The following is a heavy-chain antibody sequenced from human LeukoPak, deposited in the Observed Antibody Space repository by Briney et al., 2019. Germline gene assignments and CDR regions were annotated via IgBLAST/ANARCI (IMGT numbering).Heavy chain of an antibody. V-gene: IGHV3-23*01. CDR3: ARHSTGQLRDAFDI. J-gene: IGHJ3*02. CDR2: ISGSGGST. CDR1: GFTFSSYA. D-gene: IGHD2/OR15-2a*01. Sequence: VGSLALSCPDSGFTFSSYAMSWVRQAPGKGLEWVSAISGSGGSTYYADSVKGRFTISRDNSKNTLYLQMNSLRAEDTAVYYCARHSTGQLRDAFDIWGQGTMVTVSS.